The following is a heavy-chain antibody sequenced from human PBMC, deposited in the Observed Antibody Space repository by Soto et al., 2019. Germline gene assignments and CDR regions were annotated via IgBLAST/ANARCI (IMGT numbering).Heavy chain of an antibody. CDR3: ARGIAAAGTGGWFDP. J-gene: IGHJ5*02. Sequence: SETLSLTCAVYGGSFSGYYWSWIRQPPGEGLEWIGEINHSGSTNYNPSLRSRVTISVDTSKNQFSLKLSSVTAADTAVYYCARGIAAAGTGGWFDPWGQGTLVTVSS. CDR1: GGSFSGYY. D-gene: IGHD6-13*01. V-gene: IGHV4-34*01. CDR2: INHSGST.